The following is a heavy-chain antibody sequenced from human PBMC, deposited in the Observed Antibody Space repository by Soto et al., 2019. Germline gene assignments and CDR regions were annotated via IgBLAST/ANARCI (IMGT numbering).Heavy chain of an antibody. Sequence: GGSLRLSCAASEFTFSNYAMSWVRQAPGKGLEWVSAISYGGGTTYYADSVKGRFTISRDNSKNTLYLQMNSLRSEDTAVYYCAHGDYEHGMDVWGQGTTVTVSS. J-gene: IGHJ6*02. CDR1: EFTFSNYA. CDR3: AHGDYEHGMDV. D-gene: IGHD4-17*01. CDR2: ISYGGGTT. V-gene: IGHV3-23*01.